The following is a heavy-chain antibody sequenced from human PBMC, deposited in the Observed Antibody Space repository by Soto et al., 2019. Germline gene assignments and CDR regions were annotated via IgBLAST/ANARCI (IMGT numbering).Heavy chain of an antibody. D-gene: IGHD5-18*01. Sequence: QVQLQESGPGLVKPSETLSLTCTVSGGSISSYYWSWIRQPPGKGLEWIGYIYYSGSTNYNPSLKSRLTISVDTSKNQFSLKLSSVTAADTAVYYCARAQSVQLWPADYFDYWGQGTLVTVSS. V-gene: IGHV4-59*01. CDR2: IYYSGST. J-gene: IGHJ4*02. CDR3: ARAQSVQLWPADYFDY. CDR1: GGSISSYY.